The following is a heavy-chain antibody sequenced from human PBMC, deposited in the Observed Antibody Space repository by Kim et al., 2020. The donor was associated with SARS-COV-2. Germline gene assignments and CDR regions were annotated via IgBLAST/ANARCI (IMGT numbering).Heavy chain of an antibody. CDR2: IIPIFGTA. J-gene: IGHJ1*01. CDR3: ARAGDYGGNNAEYFQH. D-gene: IGHD4-17*01. Sequence: SVKVSCKASGGTFSSYAISWVRQAPGQGLEWMGGIIPIFGTANYAQKFQGRVTITADESTSTAYMELSSLRSEDTAVYYCARAGDYGGNNAEYFQHWGQGTLVTVSS. V-gene: IGHV1-69*13. CDR1: GGTFSSYA.